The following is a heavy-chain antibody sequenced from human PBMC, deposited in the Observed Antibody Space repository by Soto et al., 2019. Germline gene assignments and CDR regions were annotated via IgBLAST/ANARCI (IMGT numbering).Heavy chain of an antibody. CDR2: IYSGGGT. J-gene: IGHJ6*02. V-gene: IGHV3-53*01. CDR1: GFTVSSNY. CDR3: ARDPHHPASGLGGMDV. Sequence: GGSLRLSCAASGFTVSSNYMSWVRQAPGKGLEWVSVIYSGGGTYYADSVKGRFTISRDNSKNTLYLQMNSLRAEDTAVYYCARDPHHPASGLGGMDVWGQGTTVTVSS. D-gene: IGHD2-8*02.